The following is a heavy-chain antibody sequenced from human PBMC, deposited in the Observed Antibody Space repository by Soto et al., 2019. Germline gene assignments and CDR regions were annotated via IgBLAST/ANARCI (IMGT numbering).Heavy chain of an antibody. CDR1: GDSISDNY. V-gene: IGHV4-59*01. D-gene: IGHD2-8*01. J-gene: IGHJ5*02. CDR3: ARIAPPLMLAWFEP. Sequence: QVQLQESGPGLVKPSETLSLTCSVSGDSISDNYWSWIRQPPGKGLEWIGYINYSGSTNYNPSLTGRVSMSVDTSKNQFSLTLTSVTAADTAFYYCARIAPPLMLAWFEPWGQGTLVTVSS. CDR2: INYSGST.